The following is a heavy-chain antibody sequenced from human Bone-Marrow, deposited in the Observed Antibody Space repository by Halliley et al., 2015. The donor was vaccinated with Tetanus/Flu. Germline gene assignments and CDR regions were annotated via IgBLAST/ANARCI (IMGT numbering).Heavy chain of an antibody. CDR1: GFMFNSYG. CDR2: IWSDGSTA. J-gene: IGHJ4*02. Sequence: SLRLSCAASGFMFNSYGMDWVRQAPGKGLEWVAFIWSDGSTAHYADSVRGRFTISRDNSKYTLYLQMDSLRAEDTAMYYCARRVGFFAPFEFSGRGTPVAVSS. CDR3: ARRVGFFAPFEF. V-gene: IGHV3-33*01. D-gene: IGHD1-26*01.